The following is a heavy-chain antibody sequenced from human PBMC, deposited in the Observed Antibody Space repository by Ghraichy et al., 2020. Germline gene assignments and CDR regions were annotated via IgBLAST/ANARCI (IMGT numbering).Heavy chain of an antibody. CDR2: IVVGSGNT. J-gene: IGHJ6*02. Sequence: SVKVSCKASGFTFTSSAVQWVRQARGQRLEWIGWIVVGSGNTNYAQKFQERVTITRDMSTSTAYMELSSLRSEDTAVYYCAAAPQYSSGYHYYYYYGMDVWGQGTTVTVSS. V-gene: IGHV1-58*01. CDR1: GFTFTSSA. D-gene: IGHD6-19*01. CDR3: AAAPQYSSGYHYYYYYGMDV.